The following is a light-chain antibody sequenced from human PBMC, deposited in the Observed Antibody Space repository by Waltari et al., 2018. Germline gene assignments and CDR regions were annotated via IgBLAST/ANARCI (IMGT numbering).Light chain of an antibody. J-gene: IGKJ4*01. CDR3: QQYKTFPLT. Sequence: DIQMTHSPSSLAASVGDSVTIPCRASQGISKFLAWFRQKPGKAPESLIYGASSLQSGVPSRFSGSGSGTDFTLTISSLQPEDFASYYCQQYKTFPLTFGGGTKVEIK. V-gene: IGKV1-16*01. CDR1: QGISKF. CDR2: GAS.